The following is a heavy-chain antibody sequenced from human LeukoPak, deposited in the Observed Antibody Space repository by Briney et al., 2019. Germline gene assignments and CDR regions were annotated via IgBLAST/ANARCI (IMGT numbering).Heavy chain of an antibody. CDR2: IYYCGST. J-gene: IGHJ6*02. D-gene: IGHD2-21*02. V-gene: IGHV4-59*01. CDR1: GGSISSYY. Sequence: SETLSLTCTVSGGSISSYYWSWIRQPPGKGLGWIGYIYYCGSTNSNPSLKSRVTISVDTSKNQFSLKLSSVTAADTAVYYCARNVAYCGGDCYSANYYYYDGMDVWGQGTTVTVSS. CDR3: ARNVAYCGGDCYSANYYYYDGMDV.